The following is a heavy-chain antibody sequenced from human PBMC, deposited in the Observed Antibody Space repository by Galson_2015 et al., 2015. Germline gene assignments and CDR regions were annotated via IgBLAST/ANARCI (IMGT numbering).Heavy chain of an antibody. CDR2: IYSGGST. V-gene: IGHV3-53*01. CDR3: ARGIAVAAPFDY. Sequence: SLRLSCAASGFTVSSNYMSWVRQAPGKGLEWVSVIYSGGSTYYADSVKGRFTISRDNSKNTLYLQMNSLRAEDTAVYYCARGIAVAAPFDYGGQGTLVTVSS. J-gene: IGHJ4*02. CDR1: GFTVSSNY. D-gene: IGHD6-19*01.